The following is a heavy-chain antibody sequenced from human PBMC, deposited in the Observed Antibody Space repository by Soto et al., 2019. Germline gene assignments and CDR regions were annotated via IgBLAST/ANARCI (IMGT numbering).Heavy chain of an antibody. CDR1: DDSIGNSRFY. CDR2: IYHTGNA. V-gene: IGHV4-39*01. D-gene: IGHD3-22*01. J-gene: IGHJ5*02. Sequence: PSETLSLTNSVSDDSIGNSRFYRIWIRQPPGEGLEWIGSIYHTGNAYYNPSLKSRVTISVDTSKNQFSLKLTSVTAADAALYYCARDFFDSSDYTTNSFDPWGQGTLVTVSS. CDR3: ARDFFDSSDYTTNSFDP.